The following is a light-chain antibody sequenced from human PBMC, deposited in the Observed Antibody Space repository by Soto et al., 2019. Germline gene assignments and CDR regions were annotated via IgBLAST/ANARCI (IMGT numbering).Light chain of an antibody. CDR1: QSVSSSY. CDR2: SAS. CDR3: QQYSDSPPT. Sequence: EIVLTPSPGTLSLSPGERATLSCRASQSVSSSYLAWYQQKPGQAPRLLIYSASTRATGIPARFSGSGSGTEFTLTISSLQSEDFAVYHCQQYSDSPPTFGQGTKVDI. J-gene: IGKJ1*01. V-gene: IGKV3-20*01.